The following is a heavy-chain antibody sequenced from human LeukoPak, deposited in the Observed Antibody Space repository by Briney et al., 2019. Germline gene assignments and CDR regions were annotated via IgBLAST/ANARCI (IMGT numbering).Heavy chain of an antibody. CDR2: IRTDGVTK. D-gene: IGHD3-3*01. Sequence: GGSLRLSCIASGFRFSHHDMNWVRQAPGKGLEWVSGIRTDGVTKYYADSVKGRFIISRDNSKNTLYLQMNSLRAEDTAVYYCARERDDFWSGYPGLDPWGQGTLVTVSS. J-gene: IGHJ5*02. CDR3: ARERDDFWSGYPGLDP. V-gene: IGHV3-23*01. CDR1: GFRFSHHD.